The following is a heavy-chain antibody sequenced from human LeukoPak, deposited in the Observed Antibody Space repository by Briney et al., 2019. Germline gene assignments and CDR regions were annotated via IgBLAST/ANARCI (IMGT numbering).Heavy chain of an antibody. Sequence: PGGSLRLSCAASGFTFSSYAMSWVRQAQGKGLEWVSAISGSDSTYYADSVKGRFTISRDNSKNTLYLQMNSLRAEDTAVYYCAKDPWGSRGYFDYWGQGTLVTVSS. CDR3: AKDPWGSRGYFDY. J-gene: IGHJ4*02. CDR2: ISGSDST. V-gene: IGHV3-23*01. D-gene: IGHD7-27*01. CDR1: GFTFSSYA.